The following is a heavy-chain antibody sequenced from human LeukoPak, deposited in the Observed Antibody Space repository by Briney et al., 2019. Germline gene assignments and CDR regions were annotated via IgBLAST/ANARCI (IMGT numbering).Heavy chain of an antibody. CDR2: IYYSGST. CDR3: ARHVAGRSGYYYVFDY. V-gene: IGHV4-59*08. J-gene: IGHJ4*02. D-gene: IGHD3-22*01. CDR1: GGSISSYY. Sequence: SETLSLTCTVSGGSISSYYRSWIRQPPGQGLEWIGYIYYSGSTTYNPSLKSRVTISVDTSKNQFSRKLSSVTAADTAVYYCARHVAGRSGYYYVFDYWGQGTLVSVSS.